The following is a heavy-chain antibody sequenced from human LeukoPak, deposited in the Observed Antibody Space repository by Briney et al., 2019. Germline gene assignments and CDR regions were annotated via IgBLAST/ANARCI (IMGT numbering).Heavy chain of an antibody. CDR1: GFTFNSST. Sequence: GGSLRLSCAASGFTFNSSTMNWVRQAPGKGLEWVSYITSNSNIYYADSVKGRFTISRDNVKNSLYLQMNSLRAEDTAVYYCARVTSGITGGTYYYYYMDVWGKGTTVTVSS. V-gene: IGHV3-21*05. CDR3: ARVTSGITGGTYYYYYMDV. J-gene: IGHJ6*03. D-gene: IGHD6-13*01. CDR2: ITSNSNI.